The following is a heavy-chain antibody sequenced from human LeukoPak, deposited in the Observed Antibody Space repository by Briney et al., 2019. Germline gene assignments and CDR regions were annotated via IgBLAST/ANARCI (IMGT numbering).Heavy chain of an antibody. J-gene: IGHJ3*02. CDR1: GFTFSSYA. CDR2: ISSSGSTI. V-gene: IGHV3-48*04. CDR3: AREGVPYVAI. Sequence: GGSLRLSCAASGFTFSSYAMSWVRQAPGKGLEWVSYISSSGSTIYYADSLKGRFTMSRDNAKNSLYLQMNSLRAEDTAVYYCAREGVPYVAIWGQGTMVTVSS. D-gene: IGHD3-10*02.